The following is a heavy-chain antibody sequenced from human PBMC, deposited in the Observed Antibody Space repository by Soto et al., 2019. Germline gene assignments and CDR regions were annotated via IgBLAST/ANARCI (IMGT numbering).Heavy chain of an antibody. J-gene: IGHJ4*02. V-gene: IGHV3-30-3*01. CDR1: GFTFSSYA. CDR2: ISYDGSNK. Sequence: HPGGSLRLSCAASGFTFSSYAMHWVRQAPGKGLEWVAVISYDGSNKYYADSVKGRFTISRDNSKNTLYLQMNSLRAEDTAVYYCASTTYSSSPYDYWGQGTLVTAPQ. CDR3: ASTTYSSSPYDY. D-gene: IGHD6-6*01.